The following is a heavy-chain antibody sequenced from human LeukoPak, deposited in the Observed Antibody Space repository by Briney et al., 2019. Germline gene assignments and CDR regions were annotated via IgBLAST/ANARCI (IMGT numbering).Heavy chain of an antibody. D-gene: IGHD6-19*01. V-gene: IGHV4-34*01. Sequence: SGTLSLTCAVYGGSFSGYYWSWIRQPPGKGLEWIGEINHSGSTNYNPFLKSRVTISVDTSKNQFSLKLSSVTAADTAVYYCASRRSSGFRFRGYFDYWGQGTLVTVSS. CDR2: INHSGST. CDR1: GGSFSGYY. J-gene: IGHJ4*02. CDR3: ASRRSSGFRFRGYFDY.